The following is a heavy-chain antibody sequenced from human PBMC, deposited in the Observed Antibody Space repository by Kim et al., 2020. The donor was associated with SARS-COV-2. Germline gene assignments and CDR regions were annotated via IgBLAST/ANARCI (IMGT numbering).Heavy chain of an antibody. Sequence: SETLSLTCTVSGGSISSYYWSWIRQPPGKGLEWIGYIYYSGSTNYNPSLKSRVTISVDTSKNQFSLKLSSVTAADTAVYYCARENIAVAGTFYYYYYMDVWGKGTGHRLL. CDR1: GGSISSYY. V-gene: IGHV4-59*01. CDR2: IYYSGST. CDR3: ARENIAVAGTFYYYYYMDV. D-gene: IGHD6-19*01. J-gene: IGHJ6*03.